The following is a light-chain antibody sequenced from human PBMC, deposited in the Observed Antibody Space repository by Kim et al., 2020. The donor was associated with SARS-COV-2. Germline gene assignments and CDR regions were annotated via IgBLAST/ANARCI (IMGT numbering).Light chain of an antibody. CDR2: AAS. J-gene: IGKJ2*01. CDR1: QSIKNY. CDR3: QQSFSTPYT. Sequence: AYVGDRLTITCRASQSIKNYLNWYQQKPGKAPNLLIYAASSFQGGVPSRFSGSGSGAEFTLTISSLQPEDFAIYYCQQSFSTPYTFGQGTKVDIK. V-gene: IGKV1-39*01.